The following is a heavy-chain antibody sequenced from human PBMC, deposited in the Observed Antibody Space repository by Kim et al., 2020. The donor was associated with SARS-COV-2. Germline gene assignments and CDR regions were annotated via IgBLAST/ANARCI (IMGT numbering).Heavy chain of an antibody. CDR3: ARIYDSSGYYYGYYFDY. V-gene: IGHV3-53*01. Sequence: GGSLRLSCAASGFTVSSNYMSWVRQAPGKGLEWVSVIYSGGSTYYADSVKGRFTISRDNSKNTLYLQMNSLRAEDTAVYYCARIYDSSGYYYGYYFDYWGQGTLVTVSS. J-gene: IGHJ4*02. D-gene: IGHD3-22*01. CDR2: IYSGGST. CDR1: GFTVSSNY.